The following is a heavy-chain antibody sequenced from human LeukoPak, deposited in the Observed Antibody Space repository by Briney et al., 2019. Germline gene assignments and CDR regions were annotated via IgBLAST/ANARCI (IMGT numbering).Heavy chain of an antibody. CDR2: IYYRVTS. V-gene: IGHV4-59*01. CDR1: GGSISSYH. CDR3: ARAVGGDGSGSL. Sequence: PSETLSLTCTVSGGSISSYHWSWIRQPPGKGLEWIGYIYYRVTSDYNPSLKSRVTMSVDMSTRQISLKLSSVTAADTVVYYCARAVGGDGSGSLWGPGTLVTVSS. J-gene: IGHJ4*02. D-gene: IGHD3-10*01.